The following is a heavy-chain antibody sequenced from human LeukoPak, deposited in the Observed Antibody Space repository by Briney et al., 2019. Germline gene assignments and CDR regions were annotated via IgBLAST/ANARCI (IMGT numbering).Heavy chain of an antibody. Sequence: GSLRLSCAASGFTFSSYAMHWVRQAPGKGLEWVAVISYDGSNKYYADSVKGRFTISRDNSKNTLYLQMNSLRAEDTAVYYCARVRIQWYSSSEMGYWGQGTLVTVSS. J-gene: IGHJ4*02. CDR3: ARVRIQWYSSSEMGY. D-gene: IGHD6-6*01. CDR2: ISYDGSNK. V-gene: IGHV3-30*04. CDR1: GFTFSSYA.